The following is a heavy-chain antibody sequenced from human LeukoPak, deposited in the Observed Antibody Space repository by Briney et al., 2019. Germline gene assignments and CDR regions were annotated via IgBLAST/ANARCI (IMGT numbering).Heavy chain of an antibody. D-gene: IGHD6-19*01. CDR2: INHSRST. Sequence: SETLSLTCAVNGGSFSGYYWSWIRQPQGKGLEWIGEINHSRSTNYNPSLKSRVTISVDTSKNQFSLNLKSVTAADTAVYYCARPRSSGWYGVLDIWGQGAMVTVSS. V-gene: IGHV4-34*01. J-gene: IGHJ3*02. CDR1: GGSFSGYY. CDR3: ARPRSSGWYGVLDI.